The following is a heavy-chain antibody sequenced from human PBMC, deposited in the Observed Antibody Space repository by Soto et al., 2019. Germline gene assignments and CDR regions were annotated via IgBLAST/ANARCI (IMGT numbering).Heavy chain of an antibody. V-gene: IGHV3-74*01. J-gene: IGHJ4*02. CDR1: GFTFSNYW. D-gene: IGHD5-18*01. CDR3: AKEQGGHSYADS. Sequence: LRLSCAASGFTFSNYWMHWVRQVPGEGLVWVSIINNDGSRTWYADSVRGRIAMSRDNSXXXXXXQXNSLXXXXSAVFYCAKEQGGHSYADSWGQGTLVTVSS. CDR2: INNDGSRT.